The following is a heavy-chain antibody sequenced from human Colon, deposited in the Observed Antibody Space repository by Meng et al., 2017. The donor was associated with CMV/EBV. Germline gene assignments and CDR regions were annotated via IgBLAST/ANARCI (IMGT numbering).Heavy chain of an antibody. CDR1: GFTFSGYW. CDR2: IYGGGDT. Sequence: EVQLVESGGGLVQPXGSLRLSCATSGFTFSGYWMHWVRQAPGKGLMWVSVIYGGGDTDYVDSVKGRFTISRDNSKNMLYLQMNSLRVEDTALYYCASPPPIGAALDDWGRGTLVTVSS. CDR3: ASPPPIGAALDD. D-gene: IGHD3-3*01. V-gene: IGHV3-66*01. J-gene: IGHJ4*02.